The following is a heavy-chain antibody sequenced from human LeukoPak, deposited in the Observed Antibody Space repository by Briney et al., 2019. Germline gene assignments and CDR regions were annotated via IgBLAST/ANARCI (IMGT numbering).Heavy chain of an antibody. V-gene: IGHV3-21*01. Sequence: GGSLRLSCAASGFTFSSYTMNWVRQAPGKGLEWVSSISASITHISYADSVKGRFTISRDNANNSLYLQLNSLRAADTAVYYCARDRRGSYQAPNWFDPWGQGTLVTVSS. D-gene: IGHD1-26*01. J-gene: IGHJ5*02. CDR2: ISASITHI. CDR1: GFTFSSYT. CDR3: ARDRRGSYQAPNWFDP.